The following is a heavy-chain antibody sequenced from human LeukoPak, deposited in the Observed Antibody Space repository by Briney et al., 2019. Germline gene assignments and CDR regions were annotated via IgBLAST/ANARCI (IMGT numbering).Heavy chain of an antibody. Sequence: GGSLRLSCAASGFTFSSYTMNWARQAPGKGLEWVSSITGRSRYIYYADSVRGRFTISRDNAKNSLYLQMNSLRAEDTAVYYCAKDLTVTSTCYFDAWGQGTLIPVSS. J-gene: IGHJ5*02. CDR2: ITGRSRYI. D-gene: IGHD4-11*01. V-gene: IGHV3-21*01. CDR1: GFTFSSYT. CDR3: AKDLTVTSTCYFDA.